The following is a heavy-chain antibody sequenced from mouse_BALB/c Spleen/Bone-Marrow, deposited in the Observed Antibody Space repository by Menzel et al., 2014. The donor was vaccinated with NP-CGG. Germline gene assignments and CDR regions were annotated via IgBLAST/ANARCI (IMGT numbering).Heavy chain of an antibody. CDR2: IDPANGDT. D-gene: IGHD2-4*01. CDR1: GFNIKDTY. V-gene: IGHV14-3*02. J-gene: IGHJ4*01. Sequence: EVQLQQSGAELVKPGASVKLSCTASGFNIKDTYMHWVKQRPEQGLEWIGRIDPANGDTKYDPKFQGKATITADTSSNTAYLQLSSLTSEDTAVYYCARYLIFYDYDEAMDYWGQGTSGTGSS. CDR3: ARYLIFYDYDEAMDY.